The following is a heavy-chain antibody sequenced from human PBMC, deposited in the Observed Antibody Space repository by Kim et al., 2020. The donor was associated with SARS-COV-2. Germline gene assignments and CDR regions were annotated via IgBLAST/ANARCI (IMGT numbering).Heavy chain of an antibody. CDR1: GFTFSSYW. CDR2: IKQDGSEK. D-gene: IGHD3-9*01. CDR3: ARDRYDILTGYVLYYYYGMDV. Sequence: GGSLRLSCAASGFTFSSYWMSWVRQASGKGLEWVANIKQDGSEKYYVDSVKGRFTISRDNAKNSLYLQMNSLRAEDTAVYYCARDRYDILTGYVLYYYYGMDVWGQGTTVTVSS. V-gene: IGHV3-7*03. J-gene: IGHJ6*02.